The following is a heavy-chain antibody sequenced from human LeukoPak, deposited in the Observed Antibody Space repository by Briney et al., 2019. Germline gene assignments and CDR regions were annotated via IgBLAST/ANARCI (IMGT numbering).Heavy chain of an antibody. CDR1: GFTVSSNY. Sequence: PGGSLRLFCAASGFTVSSNYMSWVRQAPGKGLEWVSVIYSGGSTYYADSVKGRFPISRDNSKNTLYLQMNSLRAEDTAVYYCARESDYGDYRDWGQGTLVTVSS. V-gene: IGHV3-66*01. J-gene: IGHJ4*02. CDR2: IYSGGST. CDR3: ARESDYGDYRD. D-gene: IGHD4-17*01.